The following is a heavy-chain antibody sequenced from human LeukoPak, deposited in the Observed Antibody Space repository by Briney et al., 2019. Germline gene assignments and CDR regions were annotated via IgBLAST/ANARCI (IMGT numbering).Heavy chain of an antibody. V-gene: IGHV3-66*02. CDR1: GFTFSSAA. Sequence: GGSLRLSCAASGFTFSSAAMTWVRQAPGRGLEWVSVIYSGGSTYYADSVKGRFTISRDNSKNTLYLQMNSLRAEDTAVYYCARDSPYTYWGQGTLVTVSS. CDR3: ARDSPYTY. D-gene: IGHD3-22*01. CDR2: IYSGGST. J-gene: IGHJ4*02.